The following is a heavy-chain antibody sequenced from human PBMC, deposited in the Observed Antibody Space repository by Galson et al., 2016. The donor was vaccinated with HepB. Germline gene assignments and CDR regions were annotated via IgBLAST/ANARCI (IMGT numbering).Heavy chain of an antibody. CDR3: AKDRNSNGDV. CDR2: IIPALNIV. Sequence: SVKVSCKASGGTFSGSTISWLRQAPGLGLQWMGRIIPALNIVTYAQNFQGRVTITADKSTNTAYMELSRLRYEDTAVYYCAKDRNSNGDVWGKGTTVTVSS. J-gene: IGHJ6*04. V-gene: IGHV1-69*04. D-gene: IGHD6-19*01. CDR1: GGTFSGST.